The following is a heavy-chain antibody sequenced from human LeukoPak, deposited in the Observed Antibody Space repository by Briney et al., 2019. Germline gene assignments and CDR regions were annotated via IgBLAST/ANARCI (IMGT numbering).Heavy chain of an antibody. D-gene: IGHD3-10*01. CDR2: ISGYNGKT. CDR1: GYTFSTYG. CDR3: ARLWFGELLYAFDI. V-gene: IGHV1-18*01. J-gene: IGHJ3*02. Sequence: ASVKVSCKASGYTFSTYGITWVRQAPGQGLEWMGWISGYNGKTKYAQKLQDRVTMTTDTSTTTAYMELRSLRSDDTAVYYCARLWFGELLYAFDIWGQGTMVTVSS.